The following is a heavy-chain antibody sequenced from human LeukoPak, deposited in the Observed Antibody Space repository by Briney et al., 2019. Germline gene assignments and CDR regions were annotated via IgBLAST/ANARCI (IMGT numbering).Heavy chain of an antibody. CDR1: GFTFSSCE. D-gene: IGHD1-14*01. J-gene: IGHJ6*03. V-gene: IGHV3-48*03. Sequence: SGGSLRLSCAASGFTFSSCEMNWVRQAPGKGLEWVSYISSSGSTIYYADSVKGRFTISRDNAKNTLYLQMNSLRAEDTAVYYCARRSTGRYYYYYMDVWGKGTTVTVPS. CDR2: ISSSGSTI. CDR3: ARRSTGRYYYYYMDV.